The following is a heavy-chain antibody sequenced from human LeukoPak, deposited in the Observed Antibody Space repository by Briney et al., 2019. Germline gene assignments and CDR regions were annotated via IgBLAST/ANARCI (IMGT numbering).Heavy chain of an antibody. Sequence: PGGSLRLSCAASGFTFSSYGMHWVRQAPGKGLEWVAVIWYDGSNKYYADSVKGRFTISRDNSKNTLYLQMNSLRAEDTAVYYCAKDREAVAAYNWFDPWGQGTLVTVSS. V-gene: IGHV3-33*06. D-gene: IGHD6-19*01. J-gene: IGHJ5*02. CDR3: AKDREAVAAYNWFDP. CDR1: GFTFSSYG. CDR2: IWYDGSNK.